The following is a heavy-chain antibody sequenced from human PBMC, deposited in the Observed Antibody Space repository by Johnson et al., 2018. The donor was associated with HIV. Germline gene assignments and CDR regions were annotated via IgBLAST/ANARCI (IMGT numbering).Heavy chain of an antibody. CDR2: ISYDGSNK. J-gene: IGHJ3*01. CDR1: GFTFSSYG. CDR3: AKDLIDNVNDVGAFDC. D-gene: IGHD1-1*01. Sequence: QVQLVESGGGVVQPGRSLRLSCAASGFTFSSYGMHWVRQAPAKGLEWVAFISYDGSNKYYADSVKGRFTISRDNSKNTLYLQMNSLRAEYTAVYYCAKDLIDNVNDVGAFDCWGQGTMGTGSS. V-gene: IGHV3-30*18.